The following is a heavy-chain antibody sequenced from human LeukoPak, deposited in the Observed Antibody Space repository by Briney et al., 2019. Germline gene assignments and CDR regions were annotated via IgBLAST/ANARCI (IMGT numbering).Heavy chain of an antibody. D-gene: IGHD4-11*01. V-gene: IGHV4-38-2*01. CDR3: ARTGKQTTVLNWFDP. Sequence: PSETLSLTCAVSGYSISSGYYWGWIRQPPGKWLEWIGSIYHSGSTYYNPSLKSRVTISVDTSKNQFSLKLSSVTAADTAVYYCARTGKQTTVLNWFDPWGQGTLVTVSS. J-gene: IGHJ5*02. CDR1: GYSISSGYY. CDR2: IYHSGST.